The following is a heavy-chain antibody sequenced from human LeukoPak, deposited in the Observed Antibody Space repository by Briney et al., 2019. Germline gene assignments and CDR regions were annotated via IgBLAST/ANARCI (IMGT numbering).Heavy chain of an antibody. CDR3: ARHTPACSGGSCLFDY. V-gene: IGHV5-51*01. CDR1: GYSFTSYW. D-gene: IGHD2-15*01. Sequence: GESLKISCKASGYSFTSYWIGWVRQMPGKGLEWMGIIYPDDSDTRYSPSFQGQVTISADKSISTAYLQWSSLKASDTAMYYCARHTPACSGGSCLFDYWGQGTLVTVSS. J-gene: IGHJ4*02. CDR2: IYPDDSDT.